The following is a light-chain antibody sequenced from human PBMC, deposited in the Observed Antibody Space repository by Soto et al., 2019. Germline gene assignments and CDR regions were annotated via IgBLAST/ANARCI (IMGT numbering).Light chain of an antibody. CDR1: QSISDL. Sequence: DIQMTQSPYTLSASVGDRVTITCRASQSISDLLAWYQQKPGKAPKLLIYEASSLKSGVPSRFSGSGSGTEYTLTISSLQPDDFATYYCQQYNGYWTFGQGTKVEIK. J-gene: IGKJ1*01. CDR2: EAS. CDR3: QQYNGYWT. V-gene: IGKV1-5*03.